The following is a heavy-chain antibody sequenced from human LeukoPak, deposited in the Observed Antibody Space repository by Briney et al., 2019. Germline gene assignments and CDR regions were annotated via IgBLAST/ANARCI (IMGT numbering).Heavy chain of an antibody. CDR3: ARDLRGTSAMDV. CDR2: IYYSGST. Sequence: SETLSLTCTVSGGSISSYYWSRIRQPPGKGLEWIGYIYYSGSTNYNPSLKSRVTISVDTSNNQFSLKLSSVTAADTAVYYCARDLRGTSAMDVWGKGTTVTVSS. J-gene: IGHJ6*03. V-gene: IGHV4-59*01. CDR1: GGSISSYY. D-gene: IGHD2-2*01.